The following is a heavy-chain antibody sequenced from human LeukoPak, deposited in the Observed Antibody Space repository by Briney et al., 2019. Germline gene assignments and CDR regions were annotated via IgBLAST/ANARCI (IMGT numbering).Heavy chain of an antibody. CDR2: ISSSSSTI. CDR1: GFTFSSYS. J-gene: IGHJ4*02. V-gene: IGHV3-48*01. CDR3: AREQDLDY. Sequence: GGSLRLSCAVSGFTFSSYSMNWVRQAPGKGLEWVSYISSSSSTIYYADSVKGRFTISRDNAKNSLYLQMNSLRAEDTAVYYCAREQDLDYWGQGTLVTVSS.